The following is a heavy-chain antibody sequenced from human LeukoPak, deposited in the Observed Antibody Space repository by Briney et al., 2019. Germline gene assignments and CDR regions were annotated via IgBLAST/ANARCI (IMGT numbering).Heavy chain of an antibody. Sequence: ASVKVSCKASGGTFISYAISWVRQAPGQGLEWMGGIIPIFGTTNYAQKFQGRVTITADESTSTAYMELSSLRSEDTAVYYCARGKLGCSYCFDYWGQGTLVTVSS. J-gene: IGHJ4*02. D-gene: IGHD4/OR15-4a*01. CDR2: IIPIFGTT. CDR1: GGTFISYA. CDR3: ARGKLGCSYCFDY. V-gene: IGHV1-69*13.